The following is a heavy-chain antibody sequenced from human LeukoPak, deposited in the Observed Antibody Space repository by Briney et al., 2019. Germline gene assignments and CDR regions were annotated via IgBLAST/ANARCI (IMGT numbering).Heavy chain of an antibody. J-gene: IGHJ4*02. CDR1: GGSISSGDYY. CDR2: IYYSGST. D-gene: IGHD4-17*01. CDR3: ARSTVTTLGFDY. V-gene: IGHV4-30-4*01. Sequence: SQTLSLTCTVSGGSISSGDYYWSWIRQPPGKGLEWIGYIYYSGSTYYNPSLKSRVTISVDTSKNQFSLKLSSVTAADTAVYYCARSTVTTLGFDYWGQGTLVTVSS.